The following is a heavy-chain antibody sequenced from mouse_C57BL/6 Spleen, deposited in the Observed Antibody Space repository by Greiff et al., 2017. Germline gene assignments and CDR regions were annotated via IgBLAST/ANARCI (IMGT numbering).Heavy chain of an antibody. Sequence: QVQLQQSGPELVKPGASVKISCKASGYAFSSSWMNWVKQRPGKGLEWIGRIYPGDGDTNYNGKFKGKATLTADKSSSTAYMQLSSLTSEDSAVYFCASKETDYWGQGTTLTVSS. CDR1: GYAFSSSW. V-gene: IGHV1-82*01. CDR2: IYPGDGDT. J-gene: IGHJ2*01. CDR3: ASKETDY.